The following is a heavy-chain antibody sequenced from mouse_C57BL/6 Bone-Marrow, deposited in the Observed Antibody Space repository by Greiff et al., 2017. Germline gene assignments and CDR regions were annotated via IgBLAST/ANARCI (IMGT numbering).Heavy chain of an antibody. Sequence: VKLMESGPELVKPGASVKIFCKASGYAFSSSWLNWVKQRPGKGLEWIGRSYPGDGDTNYNGKFKGKATLTADKSSSTAYMQLSSLTAEDSAVYVCARLGAYYINYDAMDYWGQGTSVTVSS. CDR1: GYAFSSSW. CDR2: SYPGDGDT. V-gene: IGHV1-82*01. CDR3: ARLGAYYINYDAMDY. J-gene: IGHJ4*01. D-gene: IGHD2-5*01.